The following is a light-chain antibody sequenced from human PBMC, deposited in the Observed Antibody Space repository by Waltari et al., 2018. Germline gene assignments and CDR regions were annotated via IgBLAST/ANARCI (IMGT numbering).Light chain of an antibody. V-gene: IGKV1-5*03. Sequence: DIQMTQSPSILSASVGDRVTISCRASQDVRNWLAGYQQKPGKAPKLLIYKASYLESGVPSRISGSGSGTEFTLTITSLQADDFATYFCQQYYGYSATFGRGTKVEMK. CDR2: KAS. CDR1: QDVRNW. J-gene: IGKJ1*01. CDR3: QQYYGYSAT.